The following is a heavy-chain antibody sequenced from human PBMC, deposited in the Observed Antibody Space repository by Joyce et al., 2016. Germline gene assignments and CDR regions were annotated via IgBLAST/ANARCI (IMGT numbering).Heavy chain of an antibody. D-gene: IGHD3-10*01. Sequence: QMQLQESGPGLVKPSQTLSLTCAVSGGSVSSGGYSWTWIRQPPGKGLEWIGHIYHSESTYYNPSVQSRVTMSVDRSKNQFSLKLRSVTAADTAVYYCARAYGSGSYSYYYGMDVWGQGTTVTVSS. CDR1: GGSVSSGGYS. J-gene: IGHJ6*02. CDR3: ARAYGSGSYSYYYGMDV. CDR2: IYHSEST. V-gene: IGHV4-30-2*01.